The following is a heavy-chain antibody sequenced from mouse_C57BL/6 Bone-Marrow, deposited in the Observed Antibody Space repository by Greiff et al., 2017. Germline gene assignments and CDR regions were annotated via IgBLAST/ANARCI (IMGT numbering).Heavy chain of an antibody. V-gene: IGHV1-80*01. CDR1: GYAFSSYW. CDR2: IYPGDGDT. CDR3: ASVEWDY. Sequence: LQESGASVKISCKASGYAFSSYWMNWVKQRPGKGLEWIGQIYPGDGDTNYNGKFKGKATLTADKSSSTAYMQLSSLTSEDSAVYFCASVEWDYWGQGTTLTVSS. J-gene: IGHJ2*01.